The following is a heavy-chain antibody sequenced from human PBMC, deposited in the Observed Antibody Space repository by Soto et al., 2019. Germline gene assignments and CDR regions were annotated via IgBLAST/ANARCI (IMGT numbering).Heavy chain of an antibody. CDR1: GFSLSTSGVG. J-gene: IGHJ4*02. D-gene: IGHD4-4*01. CDR3: VHSPRYSNYVDS. CDR2: IYWNDDK. Sequence: QITLKESGPTLVKPTQTLTLTCTFSGFSLSTSGVGVGWIRQPPGKALEWLALIYWNDDKSYSPSLKSRLTITKDTSKNQVVLTMTNMDPVDTATYYCVHSPRYSNYVDSWGQGTLVTVSS. V-gene: IGHV2-5*01.